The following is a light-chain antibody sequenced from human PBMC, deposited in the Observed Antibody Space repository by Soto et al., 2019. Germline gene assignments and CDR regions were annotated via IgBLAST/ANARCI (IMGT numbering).Light chain of an antibody. CDR2: CAA. CDR3: QQYINWPFT. Sequence: EIVMTQSPATLSVSPGERATLSCRASQRVSRNLAWYQQYPGQAPRFLIYCAATSATGIPARFSGSGSGTDFTLTVRSLHSADFAVYYCQQYINWPFTFGPGTKVDIK. V-gene: IGKV3-15*01. J-gene: IGKJ3*01. CDR1: QRVSRN.